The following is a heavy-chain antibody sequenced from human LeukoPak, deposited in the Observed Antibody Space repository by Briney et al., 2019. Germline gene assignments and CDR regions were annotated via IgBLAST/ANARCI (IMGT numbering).Heavy chain of an antibody. CDR2: INPNSGGT. CDR3: AREGSNGDLDY. CDR1: GYTFTGYY. J-gene: IGHJ4*02. V-gene: IGHV1-2*06. Sequence: VSVKVSCKASGYTFTGYYMHWVRQAPGQGLEWMGRINPNSGGTNYAQKFQGRVTMTRDTSISTASMELSRLRSDDTAVYHCAREGSNGDLDYWGQGTLVTVSS. D-gene: IGHD2-8*01.